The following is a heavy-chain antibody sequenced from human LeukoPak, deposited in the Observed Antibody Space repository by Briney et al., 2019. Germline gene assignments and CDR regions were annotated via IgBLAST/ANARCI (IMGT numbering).Heavy chain of an antibody. CDR2: ISGSGGST. D-gene: IGHD1-1*01. J-gene: IGHJ4*02. V-gene: IGHV3-23*01. Sequence: GGSLRLSCAASGFTFSSYAMSWVCQAPGKGLEWVSAISGSGGSTYYADSVKGRFTISRDNSKNTLYLQMNSLRAEDTAVYYCAKDLSWNPLYYFDYWGQGTLVTVSS. CDR3: AKDLSWNPLYYFDY. CDR1: GFTFSSYA.